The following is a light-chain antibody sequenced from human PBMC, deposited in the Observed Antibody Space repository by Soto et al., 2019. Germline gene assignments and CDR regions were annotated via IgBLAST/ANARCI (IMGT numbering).Light chain of an antibody. CDR3: CSYAGSSTFDVV. V-gene: IGLV2-23*02. CDR1: SSDVGSYNL. Sequence: QSVLTQPASVSGSPGQSTTISCTGTSSDVGSYNLVSWYQQHPGKAPKLMIYEVSKRPSGVSNRFSGSKSGNTASLTISGLQAEDEADYYCCSYAGSSTFDVVFGGGTKVTVL. J-gene: IGLJ2*01. CDR2: EVS.